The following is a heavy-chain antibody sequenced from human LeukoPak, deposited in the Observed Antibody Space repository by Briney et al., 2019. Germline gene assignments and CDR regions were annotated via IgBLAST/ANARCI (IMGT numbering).Heavy chain of an antibody. CDR3: ARGGYYGSGSYYRSFDY. Sequence: SETLSLTCAVYGGSFGGYFWSWIRQPPGKGLEWIGEINHSGSTNYNPSLKSRVTISVDTSKNQFSLKLSSVTAADTAVYYCARGGYYGSGSYYRSFDYWGRGTLATVSS. CDR2: INHSGST. J-gene: IGHJ4*02. CDR1: GGSFGGYF. D-gene: IGHD3-10*01. V-gene: IGHV4-34*01.